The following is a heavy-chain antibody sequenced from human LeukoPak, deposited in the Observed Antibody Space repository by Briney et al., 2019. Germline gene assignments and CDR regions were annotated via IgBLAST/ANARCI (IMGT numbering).Heavy chain of an antibody. Sequence: SQTLSLTCAISGDSVSGNRAVWNWIRQSPSRGLEWLGRTYYRSKWYYDYAESVKGRITVNPDTSKNQFSLQLNSVTPEDTAVYYCARDAPGQSYFDYWSQGSLVTVSS. CDR1: GDSVSGNRAV. V-gene: IGHV6-1*01. J-gene: IGHJ4*02. CDR2: TYYRSKWYY. D-gene: IGHD2-2*01. CDR3: ARDAPGQSYFDY.